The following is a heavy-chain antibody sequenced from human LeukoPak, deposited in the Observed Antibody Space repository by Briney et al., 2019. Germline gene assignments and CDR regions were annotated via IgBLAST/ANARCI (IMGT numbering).Heavy chain of an antibody. Sequence: ASVKVSCKASGYTFTSFGISWIRQAPGQGLEWMGWVGGNSAYTNSAQKLQDRVTMTTDTSTSTAYMELRSLRSDDTAVYYCARDHSSSSLDYWGQGTLVTVSS. V-gene: IGHV1-18*01. J-gene: IGHJ4*02. D-gene: IGHD6-6*01. CDR3: ARDHSSSSLDY. CDR2: VGGNSAYT. CDR1: GYTFTSFG.